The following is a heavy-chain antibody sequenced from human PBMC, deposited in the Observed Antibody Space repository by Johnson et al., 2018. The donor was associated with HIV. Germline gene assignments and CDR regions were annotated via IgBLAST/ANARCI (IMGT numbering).Heavy chain of an antibody. J-gene: IGHJ3*02. Sequence: VQLVESGGGLVQPGRSLRLSCAASGFTFSNAWMTWVRQAPGKGLEWVGRIKSNTDGGTAAYVAPVKDRLTISSDDSRNTLYLQMNSVRAEDTALYYCARDLSPFLIAAAGNNDAFDIWGQGTMVTVSS. CDR1: GFTFSNAW. D-gene: IGHD6-13*01. CDR2: IKSNTDGGTA. V-gene: IGHV3-15*01. CDR3: ARDLSPFLIAAAGNNDAFDI.